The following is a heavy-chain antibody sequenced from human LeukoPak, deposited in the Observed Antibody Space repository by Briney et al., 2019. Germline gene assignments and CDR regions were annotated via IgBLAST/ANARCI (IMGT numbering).Heavy chain of an antibody. Sequence: GGSLRLSCVVSGHTFSSYSMSWVRQAPGKGLDWVSGISASGGDTWYPDSVKGRFTISRDNSKNTLFLQMSSLRVEDTAMYYCAKDAAGPEYWGQGTLVTVSS. CDR3: AKDAAGPEY. V-gene: IGHV3-23*01. CDR2: ISASGGDT. CDR1: GHTFSSYS. J-gene: IGHJ4*02. D-gene: IGHD6-13*01.